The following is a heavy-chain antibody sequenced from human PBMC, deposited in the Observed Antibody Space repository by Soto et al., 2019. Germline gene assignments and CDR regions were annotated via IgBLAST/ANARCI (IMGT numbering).Heavy chain of an antibody. V-gene: IGHV3-21*01. CDR2: ISSGSSDT. CDR1: GFTFSRVS. D-gene: IGHD2-15*01. Sequence: LRLSCEASGFTFSRVSMNWVRQVSGKGLEWVASISSGSSDTWYADSVKGRFIISRDNAQNSLFLQMNTLRPEDTAMYYCARVAYWGPGTQVTVSS. CDR3: ARVAY. J-gene: IGHJ4*02.